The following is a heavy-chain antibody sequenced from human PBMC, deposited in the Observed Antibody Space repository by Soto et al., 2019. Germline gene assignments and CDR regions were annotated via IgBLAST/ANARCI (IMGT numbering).Heavy chain of an antibody. CDR3: ARHAFMVRGVMGGAYYFDY. CDR2: IYYSGST. CDR1: GGSISSYY. J-gene: IGHJ4*02. Sequence: SETLSLTCTVSGGSISSYYWSWIRQPPGKGLEWIGYIYYSGSTNYNPSLKSRVTISVDTSKNQFSLKLSSVTAADTAVYYCARHAFMVRGVMGGAYYFDYWGQGTLVTVSS. D-gene: IGHD3-10*01. V-gene: IGHV4-59*08.